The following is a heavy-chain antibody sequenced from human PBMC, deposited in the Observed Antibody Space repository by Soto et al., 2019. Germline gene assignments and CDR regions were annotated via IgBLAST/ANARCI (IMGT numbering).Heavy chain of an antibody. Sequence: QVQLVQSGSEVKKPGASVKVSCKASGYTFTSYGITWMRQAPGQGPEWMGWISAYNGNTHHAQKVQGRVTLTTDTSTNTVYMELRILGSDDTAVYYCARSSYSSSPDYYYGMDVWGQGTTVTVSS. J-gene: IGHJ6*02. V-gene: IGHV1-18*01. CDR3: ARSSYSSSPDYYYGMDV. CDR1: GYTFTSYG. D-gene: IGHD6-6*01. CDR2: ISAYNGNT.